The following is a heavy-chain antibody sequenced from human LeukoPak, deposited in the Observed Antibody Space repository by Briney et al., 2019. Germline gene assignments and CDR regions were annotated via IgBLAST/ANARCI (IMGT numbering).Heavy chain of an antibody. V-gene: IGHV4-39*07. Sequence: SQTLSLTCTVSGGSISSGGYYWSWIRQPPGKGLEWIGSIYHSGNTYYNPSLKSRVTISVDTSKNQFSLKLSSVTAADTAVYYCARDLSMADLGWFDPWGQGTLVTVSS. CDR2: IYHSGNT. J-gene: IGHJ5*02. D-gene: IGHD2-8*01. CDR1: GGSISSGGYY. CDR3: ARDLSMADLGWFDP.